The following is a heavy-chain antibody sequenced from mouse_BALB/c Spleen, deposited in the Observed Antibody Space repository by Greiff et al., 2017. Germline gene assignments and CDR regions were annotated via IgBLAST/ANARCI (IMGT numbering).Heavy chain of an antibody. J-gene: IGHJ4*01. CDR3: TRMGFYYGNPWAMDY. CDR2: IYPGSGST. V-gene: IGHV1-55*01. Sequence: QVQLQQPGAELVKPGTSVKLSCKASGYNFTSYWINWVKLRPGQGLEWIGDIYPGSGSTNYDEKFKSKATLTVDTSSSTAYMQLSSLTSEDSAVYYCTRMGFYYGNPWAMDYWGQGTSVTVSS. D-gene: IGHD2-1*01. CDR1: GYNFTSYW.